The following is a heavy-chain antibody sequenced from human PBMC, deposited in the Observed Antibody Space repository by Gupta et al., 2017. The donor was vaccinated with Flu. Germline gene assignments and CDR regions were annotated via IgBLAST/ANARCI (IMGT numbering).Heavy chain of an antibody. V-gene: IGHV3-74*01. J-gene: IGHJ4*02. Sequence: WMDWGRQAPGMGRVCVSRIDSNGMTDPYAESVKGRFTIYRDNAKNTLYLQMTSLGVEDTAVYYCARSLFDGSAGVGLDYWGQGTLVTVSS. CDR3: ARSLFDGSAGVGLDY. CDR1: W. D-gene: IGHD1-26*01. CDR2: IDSNGMTD.